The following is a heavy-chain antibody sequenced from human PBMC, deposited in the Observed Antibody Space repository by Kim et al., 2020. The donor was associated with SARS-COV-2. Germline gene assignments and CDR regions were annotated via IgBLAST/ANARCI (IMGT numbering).Heavy chain of an antibody. D-gene: IGHD3-16*01. CDR2: INRDGSEK. CDR1: RFTFSSYW. CDR3: TRDLGVGTYFDY. Sequence: GGSLRLSCAASRFTFSSYWMSWVRQAPGKGLEWVANINRDGSEKYYVDAVKGRFTVSRDNAQDSLYLQMNSLRAEDTAVYYCTRDLGVGTYFDYWGQGTLVTVSS. V-gene: IGHV3-7*03. J-gene: IGHJ4*02.